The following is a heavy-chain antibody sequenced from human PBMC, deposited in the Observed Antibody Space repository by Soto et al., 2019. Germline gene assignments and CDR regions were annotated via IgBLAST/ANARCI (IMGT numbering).Heavy chain of an antibody. CDR2: IYYSGST. CDR1: GGSISSGDYY. Sequence: QVQLQESGPGLVKPSQTLSLTCTVSGGSISSGDYYWSWIRQPPGKGLEWIGYIYYSGSTYYNPSIKSRVTISVDTSKNQFSLRLSSVTAADTAVYYCARVTRNDYGDYFYAFDIWGQGTMVTVSS. D-gene: IGHD4-17*01. J-gene: IGHJ3*02. CDR3: ARVTRNDYGDYFYAFDI. V-gene: IGHV4-30-4*01.